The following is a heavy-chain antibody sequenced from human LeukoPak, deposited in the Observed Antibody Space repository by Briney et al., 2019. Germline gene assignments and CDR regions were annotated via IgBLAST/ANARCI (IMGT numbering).Heavy chain of an antibody. J-gene: IGHJ6*03. CDR3: ATFFHYCGGDCYFPYYYYYMDV. D-gene: IGHD2-21*02. CDR2: INPNSGGT. Sequence: GASVKVSCKASGYTFTGYYMHWVRQAPGQGLEWMGWINPNSGGTNYAQKFQGRVTMTRDTSISTAYMELSRLRSDDTAVYYCATFFHYCGGDCYFPYYYYYMDVWGKGTTVTVSS. V-gene: IGHV1-2*02. CDR1: GYTFTGYY.